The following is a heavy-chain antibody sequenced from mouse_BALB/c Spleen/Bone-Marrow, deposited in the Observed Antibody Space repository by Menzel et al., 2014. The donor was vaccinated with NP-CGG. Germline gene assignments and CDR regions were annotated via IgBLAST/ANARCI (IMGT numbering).Heavy chain of an antibody. Sequence: QVQLQQSGAYLARPGASVQMSCKASGSTFTNYTMHWIKQRPGQGLEWIGYINPSSGYTNYNQKFKVKATLTADKSSSTAYMQLSSLTSEASAVYYCARGHYGSSYSAVDYWGQGTSVTVSS. CDR3: ARGHYGSSYSAVDY. V-gene: IGHV1-4*01. CDR1: GSTFTNYT. D-gene: IGHD1-1*01. CDR2: INPSSGYT. J-gene: IGHJ4*01.